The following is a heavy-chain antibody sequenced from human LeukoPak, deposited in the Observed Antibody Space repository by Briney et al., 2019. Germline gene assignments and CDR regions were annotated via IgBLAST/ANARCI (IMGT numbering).Heavy chain of an antibody. J-gene: IGHJ6*03. CDR1: GYTFTSYG. CDR3: ARDPMVRDPRGYYYYMDV. D-gene: IGHD3-10*01. CDR2: ISAYNGNT. Sequence: ASVKVSCKASGYTFTSYGISWVRQAPGQGLEWMGWISAYNGNTNHAQKLQGRVTMTTDTSTSTAYMELRSLRSDDTAVYYCARDPMVRDPRGYYYYMDVWGKGTTVTISS. V-gene: IGHV1-18*01.